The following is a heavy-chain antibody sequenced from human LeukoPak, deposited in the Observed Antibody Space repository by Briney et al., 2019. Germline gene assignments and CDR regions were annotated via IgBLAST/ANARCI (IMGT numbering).Heavy chain of an antibody. CDR3: ARQYYDSSGYYPWYFDY. CDR1: GGSFSSSTYY. D-gene: IGHD3-22*01. V-gene: IGHV4-39*01. J-gene: IGHJ4*02. CDR2: VYYSGTT. Sequence: SETLSLTCTVSGGSFSSSTYYWGWIRQPPGKGLEWIASVYYSGTTYYNQSLKSRVTISADTSKNQFSLRLTSVTAADTAVYYCARQYYDSSGYYPWYFDYWGQGTLVTVSS.